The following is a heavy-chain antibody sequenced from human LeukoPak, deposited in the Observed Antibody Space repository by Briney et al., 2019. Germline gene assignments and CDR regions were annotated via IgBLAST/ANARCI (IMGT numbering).Heavy chain of an antibody. J-gene: IGHJ3*02. D-gene: IGHD3-22*01. CDR3: ARELSTMIVVEGAFDI. CDR1: GGPISSYS. CDR2: IYTSGST. V-gene: IGHV4-4*07. Sequence: SETLSLTCTVSGGPISSYSWSWIRQPAGKGLEWIGRIYTSGSTNYNPSLKSRVTMSVDTSKNQFSLKLSSVTAADTAVYYCARELSTMIVVEGAFDIWGQGTMVTVSS.